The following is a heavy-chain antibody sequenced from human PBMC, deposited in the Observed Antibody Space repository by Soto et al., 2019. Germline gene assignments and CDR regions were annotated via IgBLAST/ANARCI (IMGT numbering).Heavy chain of an antibody. CDR1: GGSISSGDYY. CDR3: ARVIIFSGDDAFDI. D-gene: IGHD2-15*01. Sequence: PSETLSLTGTVSGGSISSGDYYWSWIRQPPGKGLEWIGYIYYSGSTYYNPSLKSRVTISVDTSKNQFSLKLSSVTAADTAVYYCARVIIFSGDDAFDIWGQGTMVTVSS. J-gene: IGHJ3*02. V-gene: IGHV4-30-4*01. CDR2: IYYSGST.